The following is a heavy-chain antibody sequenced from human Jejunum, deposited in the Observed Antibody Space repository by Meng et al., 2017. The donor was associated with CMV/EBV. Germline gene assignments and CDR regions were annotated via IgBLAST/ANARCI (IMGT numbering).Heavy chain of an antibody. CDR2: INSDGSST. CDR3: ARANNHAMDV. D-gene: IGHD1/OR15-1a*01. CDR1: GLSVSSYW. V-gene: IGHV3-74*01. J-gene: IGHJ6*02. Sequence: SCAASGLSVSSYWMHWVRQAPGKGLVWVSRINSDGSSTTYADPVKGRFTFSRDNAKNTLYLQMNSLRAEDTAVYYCARANNHAMDVWGQGTTVTVSS.